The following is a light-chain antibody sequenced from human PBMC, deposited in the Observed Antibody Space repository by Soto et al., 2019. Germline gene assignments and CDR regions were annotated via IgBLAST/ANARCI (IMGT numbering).Light chain of an antibody. V-gene: IGKV4-1*01. J-gene: IGKJ5*01. CDR1: QSVLYSSNNKNY. CDR2: WAS. Sequence: DIVMTQSPDSLAVSLGERATINCKSSQSVLYSSNNKNYLAWYQQKPGQTPKLLIYWASTRESGVPDRFSGSGSGTDFTLTISSLQAEDVAFYYCQQYYSTCTFGQGIRLEIK. CDR3: QQYYSTCT.